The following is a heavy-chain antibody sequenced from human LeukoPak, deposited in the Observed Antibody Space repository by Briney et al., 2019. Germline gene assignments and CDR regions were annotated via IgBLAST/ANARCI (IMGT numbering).Heavy chain of an antibody. CDR1: GFTLSSYS. V-gene: IGHV3-48*01. Sequence: GGSLRLSCAASGFTLSSYSMNWVRQAPGRGLEWVSYISTTSRTIHYADSVKGRFTISRDNAKNSLYLQTNSLRAEDTAVYYCARAGHADSFDYWGQGALVTVSS. CDR2: ISTTSRTI. J-gene: IGHJ4*02. D-gene: IGHD2-21*01. CDR3: ARAGHADSFDY.